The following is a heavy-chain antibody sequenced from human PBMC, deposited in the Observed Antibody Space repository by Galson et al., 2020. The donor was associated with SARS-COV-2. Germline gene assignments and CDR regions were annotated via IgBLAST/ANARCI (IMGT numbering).Heavy chain of an antibody. Sequence: GGSLRLSCVASGITFSRYGMSWVRQAPGQGLEWVATTSATTYYADSVRRRFIISRDDSNNILYLQMNGLSADDTAVYYCAKDFVRGIGYMDVWGPGTTVTVSS. CDR3: AKDFVRGIGYMDV. V-gene: IGHV3-23*01. J-gene: IGHJ6*03. D-gene: IGHD3-10*02. CDR1: GITFSRYG. CDR2: TSATT.